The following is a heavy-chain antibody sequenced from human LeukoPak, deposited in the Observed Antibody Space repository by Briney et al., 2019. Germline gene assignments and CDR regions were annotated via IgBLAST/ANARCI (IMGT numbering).Heavy chain of an antibody. CDR1: GGSFSGHY. D-gene: IGHD4-17*01. Sequence: SETLSLTCAVYGGSFSGHYWSWIRQPPGKGLEWIGEINHSGSTNYNPSLKSRVTISVDTSKNQFSLKLSSVTAADTAVYYCAVYGLRRLVDYWGQGTLITVSS. J-gene: IGHJ4*02. V-gene: IGHV4-34*01. CDR3: AVYGLRRLVDY. CDR2: INHSGST.